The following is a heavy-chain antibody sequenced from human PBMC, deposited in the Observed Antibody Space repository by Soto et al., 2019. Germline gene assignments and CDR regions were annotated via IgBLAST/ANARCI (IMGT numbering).Heavy chain of an antibody. CDR3: ARGYCSGGSCYLPFDY. V-gene: IGHV4-59*01. Sequence: SETLSLTCTVSGGSISSYYWSWIRQPPGKGLEWIGYIYYSGSTNYNPSLKSRVTISVDTSKNQFSLKLSSVTAADTAVYYCARGYCSGGSCYLPFDYWGQGTLVTVSS. CDR1: GGSISSYY. CDR2: IYYSGST. J-gene: IGHJ4*02. D-gene: IGHD2-15*01.